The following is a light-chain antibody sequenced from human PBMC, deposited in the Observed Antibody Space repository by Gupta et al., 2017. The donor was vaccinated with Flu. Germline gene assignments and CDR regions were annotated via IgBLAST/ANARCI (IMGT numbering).Light chain of an antibody. CDR2: DVS. CDR1: SSDVGGYNY. CDR3: SSYTSDSTPL. Sequence: TSSDVGGYNYVSCYQQHPGKAPKLMIYDVSDRPSGVSNRFSGSKSGNTASLTISGLQAEDEADYYCSSYTSDSTPLFGGWTKLTVL. V-gene: IGLV2-14*03. J-gene: IGLJ2*01.